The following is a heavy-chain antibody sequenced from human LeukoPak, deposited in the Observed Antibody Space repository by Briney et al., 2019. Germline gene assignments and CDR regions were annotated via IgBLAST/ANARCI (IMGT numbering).Heavy chain of an antibody. CDR2: IITDGAIT. V-gene: IGHV3-74*01. D-gene: IGHD4-17*01. J-gene: IGHJ4*02. CDR3: ARDRTTVTLFDY. CDR1: GFTFTSVW. Sequence: GGSLRLSCAASGFTFTSVWMHWFRQAPGRGLVWISRIITDGAITGYADSVKGRFTISRDNAKNTLYLQMNSLRAEDTAVYYCARDRTTVTLFDYWGQGALVTVSS.